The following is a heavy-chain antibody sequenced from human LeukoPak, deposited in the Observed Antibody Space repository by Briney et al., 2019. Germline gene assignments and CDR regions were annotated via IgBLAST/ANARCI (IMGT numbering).Heavy chain of an antibody. CDR3: AELGITMIGGV. Sequence: GGSLRLSCAASGFTFSFYSMNWVRQAPGKGLEWVSYISDSSSFIYYADSLRGRFTISRDNAKNSLYLQMNSLRAEDTAVYYCAELGITMIGGVWGKGTTVTISS. J-gene: IGHJ6*04. CDR1: GFTFSFYS. V-gene: IGHV3-21*05. D-gene: IGHD3-10*02. CDR2: ISDSSSFI.